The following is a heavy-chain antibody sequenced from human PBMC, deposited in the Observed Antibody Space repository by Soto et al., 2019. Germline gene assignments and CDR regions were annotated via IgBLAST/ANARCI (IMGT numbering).Heavy chain of an antibody. CDR3: VRQIYDSDTGPNFQYYFDS. CDR1: GYSFAGYW. J-gene: IGHJ4*02. Sequence: GESLKISCKGSGYSFAGYWITWVRQKPGKGLEWMGRIDPSDSQTYYSPSFRGHVTISVTKSITTVFLQWSSLRASDTAMYYCVRQIYDSDTGPNFQYYFDSWGQGTPVTISS. V-gene: IGHV5-10-1*01. D-gene: IGHD3-22*01. CDR2: IDPSDSQT.